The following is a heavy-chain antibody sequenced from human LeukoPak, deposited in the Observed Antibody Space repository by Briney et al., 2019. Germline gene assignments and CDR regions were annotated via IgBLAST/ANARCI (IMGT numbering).Heavy chain of an antibody. D-gene: IGHD5-18*01. Sequence: GGSLRLSCAGSGFTFSKFGMIWVRRAPGKGLEWVSGISGSGSSTYYADSVKGRSTISRDNSKNTLYLQMNSLRAEDTAVYYCARESIQLWPVHYGMDVWGQGTAVTVSS. V-gene: IGHV3-23*01. J-gene: IGHJ6*02. CDR1: GFTFSKFG. CDR2: ISGSGSST. CDR3: ARESIQLWPVHYGMDV.